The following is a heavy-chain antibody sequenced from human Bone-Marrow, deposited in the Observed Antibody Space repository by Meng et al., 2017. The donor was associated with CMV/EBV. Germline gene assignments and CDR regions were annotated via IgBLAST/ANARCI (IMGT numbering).Heavy chain of an antibody. CDR3: ARYVWFGELGWFDP. CDR2: IYYSGST. CDR1: GGSVSSGSYY. Sequence: SETLSLTCTVSGGSVSSGSYYWSWIRQPPGKGLEWIGYIYYSGSTNYNPPLKSRVTISVDTSKNQFSLKLSSVTAADTAVYYCARYVWFGELGWFDPWGQGTLVTVSS. J-gene: IGHJ5*02. D-gene: IGHD3-10*01. V-gene: IGHV4-61*01.